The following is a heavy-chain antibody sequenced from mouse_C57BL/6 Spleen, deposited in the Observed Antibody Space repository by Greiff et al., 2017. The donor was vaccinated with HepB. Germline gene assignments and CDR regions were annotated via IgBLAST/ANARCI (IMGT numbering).Heavy chain of an antibody. J-gene: IGHJ1*03. Sequence: VQLQQSGPELVKPGASVKISCKASGYAFSSSWMNWVKQRPGKGLEWIGRIYPGDGDTNYNGKFKGNATLTADKSSGTAYMQLSSLTSEDSAVYFCAIYYYGSSWYFDVWGTGTTVTVSS. CDR1: GYAFSSSW. CDR2: IYPGDGDT. CDR3: AIYYYGSSWYFDV. V-gene: IGHV1-82*01. D-gene: IGHD1-1*01.